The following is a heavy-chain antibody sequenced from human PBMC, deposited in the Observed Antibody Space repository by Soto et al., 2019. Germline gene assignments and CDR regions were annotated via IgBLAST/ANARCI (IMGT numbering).Heavy chain of an antibody. V-gene: IGHV3-30*18. CDR3: AKLPSSSDGAFDI. Sequence: GGSLRLSCAASGFTFSSYGMHWVRQAPGKGLEWVAVISHDGSNKYYADSVKGRFTISRDNPKNTLYLQMNSLRDEDTAVYYCAKLPSSSDGAFDIWGQGTMVTVSS. CDR2: ISHDGSNK. CDR1: GFTFSSYG. D-gene: IGHD2-2*01. J-gene: IGHJ3*02.